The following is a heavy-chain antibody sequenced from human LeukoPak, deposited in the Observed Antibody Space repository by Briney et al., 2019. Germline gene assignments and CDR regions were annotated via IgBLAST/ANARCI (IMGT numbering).Heavy chain of an antibody. J-gene: IGHJ4*02. D-gene: IGHD3-22*01. CDR2: IWYDGSTK. V-gene: IGHV3-33*01. CDR3: ARNKDTFDFYDSSGLDY. Sequence: PGGSLRLSCAASGFTFSTYGMHWVRQAPGKGLEWVANIWYDGSTKYYADSVKGRFTISRDNSKNTLYLQMNSLRAEDTAVYYCARNKDTFDFYDSSGLDYWGQGALVTVSS. CDR1: GFTFSTYG.